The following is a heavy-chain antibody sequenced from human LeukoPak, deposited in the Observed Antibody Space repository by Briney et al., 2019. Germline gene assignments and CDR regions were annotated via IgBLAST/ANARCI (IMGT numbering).Heavy chain of an antibody. CDR2: IYYSGST. Sequence: PSETLSLTCTVSGGSISSSSYYWGWIRQPPGKGLEWIGSIYYSGSTYYNPSLKSRVTISVGTSKNQFSLKLSSVTAADTAVYYCARHGPITIFGVVYENWFDPWGQGTLVTVSS. CDR3: ARHGPITIFGVVYENWFDP. CDR1: GGSISSSSYY. D-gene: IGHD3-3*01. J-gene: IGHJ5*02. V-gene: IGHV4-39*01.